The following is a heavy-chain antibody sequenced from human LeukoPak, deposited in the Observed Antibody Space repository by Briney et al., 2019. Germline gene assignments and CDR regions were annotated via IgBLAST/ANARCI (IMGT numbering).Heavy chain of an antibody. D-gene: IGHD3-22*01. CDR3: ARGVVVITPDYYYYYGMDV. CDR2: IYYSGST. Sequence: SETLSLTCTATVGTISSSHWSLIRQPPGKGLEWIGYIYYSGSTNYNPSLKSRVTISVNTSKNQFSLKLSSVTAADTAVYYCARGVVVITPDYYYYYGMDVWGQGTTVTVSS. J-gene: IGHJ6*02. CDR1: VGTISSSH. V-gene: IGHV4-59*01.